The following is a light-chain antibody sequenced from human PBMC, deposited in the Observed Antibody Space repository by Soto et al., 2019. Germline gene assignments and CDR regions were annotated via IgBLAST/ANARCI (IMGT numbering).Light chain of an antibody. Sequence: DIQMTQSPSTLSASVGDRVTITCRASQRISSWLAWYQQKPGKAPKLLIYKASSLESGVPSRFSGSGSGTEFSLTISSLQPDDFATYYCQQYKSFSQTFGQGTKVEIK. CDR1: QRISSW. J-gene: IGKJ1*01. CDR3: QQYKSFSQT. V-gene: IGKV1-5*03. CDR2: KAS.